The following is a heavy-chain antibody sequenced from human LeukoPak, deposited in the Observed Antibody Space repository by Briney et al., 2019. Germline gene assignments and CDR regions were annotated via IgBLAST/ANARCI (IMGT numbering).Heavy chain of an antibody. Sequence: SETLSLTCIVSSGSISNYYWSWIRQPPGKGLEWIGYIYYSGSTNYNPSLKSRVTISVDTSKNQFSLKLSSVTAADTAVYYCARGLGGIAARGSSYFDYWGQGTLVTVSS. V-gene: IGHV4-59*01. CDR2: IYYSGST. D-gene: IGHD6-6*01. CDR3: ARGLGGIAARGSSYFDY. J-gene: IGHJ4*02. CDR1: SGSISNYY.